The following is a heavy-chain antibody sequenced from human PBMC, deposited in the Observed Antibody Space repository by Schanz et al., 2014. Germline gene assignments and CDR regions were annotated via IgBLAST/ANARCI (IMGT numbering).Heavy chain of an antibody. CDR2: MYINSGSI. CDR3: VKDLQRELLRDDHYYGMDV. CDR1: GFTVNTNY. J-gene: IGHJ6*02. D-gene: IGHD1-26*01. Sequence: EVQLVESGGGLLQPGGSLRLSCAVSGFTVNTNYMSWVRQAPGKGLEWISSMYINSGSIQYADSVKGRFIISRDSSKNTLFLQMNSLRAEDTAVYYCVKDLQRELLRDDHYYGMDVWGQGTTVTVSS. V-gene: IGHV3-53*01.